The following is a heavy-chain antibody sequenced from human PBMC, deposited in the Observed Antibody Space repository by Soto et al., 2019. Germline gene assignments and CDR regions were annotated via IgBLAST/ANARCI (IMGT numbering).Heavy chain of an antibody. V-gene: IGHV1-8*01. CDR1: GYTFTSYD. Sequence: QVQLVQSGAEVKKPGASLKVSCKASGYTFTSYDINWVRQATGHGLEWMGWMNPNSGNTGYAQKFQGRVTMTRNTSISTAYKELSSLISEDTAVYYCARGRSCGSLKFRELSLWGQGTAVTVSS. J-gene: IGHJ6*02. CDR3: ARGRSCGSLKFRELSL. D-gene: IGHD2-21*01. CDR2: MNPNSGNT.